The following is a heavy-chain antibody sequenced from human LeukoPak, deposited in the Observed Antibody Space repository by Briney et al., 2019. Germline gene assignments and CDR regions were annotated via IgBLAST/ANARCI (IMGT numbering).Heavy chain of an antibody. V-gene: IGHV1-46*01. J-gene: IGHJ6*02. D-gene: IGHD3-22*01. CDR2: INPSGGST. CDR1: GYTFTSYY. CDR3: ARDSGGYYYDSSGYYQGYGMDV. Sequence: ASVKVSCKASGYTFTSYYMHWARQAPGQGLEWMGIINPSGGSTSYAQKFQGRVTMTRDTSTSTVYMELSSLRSEDTAVYYCARDSGGYYYDSSGYYQGYGMDVWGQGTTVTVSS.